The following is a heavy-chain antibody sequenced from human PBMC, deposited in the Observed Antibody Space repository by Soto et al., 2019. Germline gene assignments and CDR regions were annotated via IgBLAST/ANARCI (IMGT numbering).Heavy chain of an antibody. V-gene: IGHV3-72*01. CDR3: TIWAAGNDFGAA. Sequence: EVQLVESGGGLVQPGGSLRLSCEASGFTLSDHYMDWVRQAPGKGLEWVGRSKNKADSYTTEYAASVKGRFTISRDGSKNSLFLQMKSLKTEDTAVYYWTIWAAGNDFGAAWGQGILVTSSS. CDR2: SKNKADSYTT. CDR1: GFTLSDHY. D-gene: IGHD3-16*01. J-gene: IGHJ4*02.